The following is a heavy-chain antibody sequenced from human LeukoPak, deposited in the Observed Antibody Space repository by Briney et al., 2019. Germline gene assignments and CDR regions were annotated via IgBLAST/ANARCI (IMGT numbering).Heavy chain of an antibody. D-gene: IGHD3-10*01. Sequence: PGGSLRLSCAASGFTFSSYSMNWVRQAPGKGLEWVSSISSSSSYVYYADSVKGRFTISRDNAKNSLYLQMNSLKTEDTAVYYCISSISGGSGQLGYWGQGTLVTVSS. V-gene: IGHV3-21*03. CDR1: GFTFSSYS. J-gene: IGHJ4*02. CDR2: ISSSSSYV. CDR3: ISSISGGSGQLGY.